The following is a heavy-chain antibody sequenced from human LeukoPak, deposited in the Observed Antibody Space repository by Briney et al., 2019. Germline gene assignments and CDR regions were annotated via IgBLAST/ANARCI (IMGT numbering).Heavy chain of an antibody. V-gene: IGHV4-59*01. Sequence: RTPETLSLICTVSGGSISSYYWSWIRQPPGKGLEWIGYIYYSGSTNYNTSLKSRVTISVDTSKNQFSLKLSSVTAADTAVYYCASFRYDILTGYYAYYFDYWGQGTLVTVSS. CDR1: GGSISSYY. J-gene: IGHJ4*02. CDR3: ASFRYDILTGYYAYYFDY. D-gene: IGHD3-9*01. CDR2: IYYSGST.